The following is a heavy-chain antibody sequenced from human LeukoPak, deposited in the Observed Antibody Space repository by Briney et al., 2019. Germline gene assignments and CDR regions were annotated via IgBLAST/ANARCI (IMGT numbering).Heavy chain of an antibody. D-gene: IGHD2-15*01. CDR2: IYYSGST. CDR1: GGSITNYY. J-gene: IGHJ4*02. Sequence: SETLSLTCTVSGGSITNYYWSWIRQTPGKGLEWIGHIYYSGSTNYNPSLKSRVTISVDTSKNQFSLKLSSVTAADTAVYYCASHRGYCSSGSCSRAFDYWGQGALVTVSS. CDR3: ASHRGYCSSGSCSRAFDY. V-gene: IGHV4-59*01.